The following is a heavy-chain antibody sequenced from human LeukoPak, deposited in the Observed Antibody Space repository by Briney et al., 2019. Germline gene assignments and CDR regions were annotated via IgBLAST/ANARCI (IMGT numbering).Heavy chain of an antibody. CDR2: ISSSSSYT. CDR1: GFTFSDYY. CDR3: ARGSSGWYYDY. Sequence: PRESLRLSLGASGFTFSDYYMSWIRPAPGKGLEWVSYISSSSSYTNYADSVKGRFTISRDNAKNSLYLQMNSLRAEDTAVYYCARGSSGWYYDYWGQGTLVTVSS. V-gene: IGHV3-11*05. J-gene: IGHJ4*02. D-gene: IGHD6-19*01.